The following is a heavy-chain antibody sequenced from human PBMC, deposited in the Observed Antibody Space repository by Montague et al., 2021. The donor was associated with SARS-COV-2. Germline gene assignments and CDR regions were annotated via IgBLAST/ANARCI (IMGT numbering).Heavy chain of an antibody. D-gene: IGHD1-26*01. CDR3: ARGWGGTYSDDAFDF. V-gene: IGHV4-30-2*01. CDR2: FYHSGSI. CDR1: GGSIRSGGYS. J-gene: IGHJ3*01. Sequence: TLSLTCSVSGGSIRSGGYSWSWIRQPPGKGLEWIGYFYHSGSIYYNPSLKSRVTISVDRSKNHFSLKLTSVTAADTAVYYCARGWGGTYSDDAFDFWGQGTMVTVSS.